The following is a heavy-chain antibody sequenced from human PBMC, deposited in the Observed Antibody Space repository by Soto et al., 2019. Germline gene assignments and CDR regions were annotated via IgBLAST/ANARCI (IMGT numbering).Heavy chain of an antibody. J-gene: IGHJ4*02. CDR3: ARGGRATVTTAVKTPGDY. CDR2: ISGSGGST. CDR1: GFTFNSYA. Sequence: GSLRLSCAVSGFTFNSYAMSWVRQAPGKGLEWVSAISGSGGSTYYADSVKGRFTISRDNSKNTLYLQMNSLRAEDTAVYYCARGGRATVTTAVKTPGDYWGQGTLVTVSS. D-gene: IGHD4-17*01. V-gene: IGHV3-23*01.